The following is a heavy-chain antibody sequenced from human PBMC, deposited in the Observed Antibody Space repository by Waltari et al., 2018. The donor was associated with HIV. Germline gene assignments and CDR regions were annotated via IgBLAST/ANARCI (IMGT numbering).Heavy chain of an antibody. CDR2: ISSTSNTI. CDR3: AKEVVALPHYYYYGLDV. J-gene: IGHJ6*02. Sequence: EVQLVESGGGLVQPGGSLSASCAASGFTFSSSRLNWVRQAPGKGLEWVSYISSTSNTIYYADSVEGRFTVSRDNAKNSLSLQMNSLRAEDTAVYFCAKEVVALPHYYYYGLDVWGQGTTVTVSS. V-gene: IGHV3-48*04. CDR1: GFTFSSSR. D-gene: IGHD2-15*01.